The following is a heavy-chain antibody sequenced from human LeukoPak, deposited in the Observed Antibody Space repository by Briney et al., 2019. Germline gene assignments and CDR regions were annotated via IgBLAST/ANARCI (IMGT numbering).Heavy chain of an antibody. D-gene: IGHD6-13*01. Sequence: SETLSLTCTVSGGSISSYYWSWIRQPPGKGLEWIGYIYYSGSTNYNPSLKSRATISVDTSKNQFSLKLSSVTAADTAVYYCAREVMSGSWSSKYYFDYWGQGTLVTVSS. CDR3: AREVMSGSWSSKYYFDY. CDR1: GGSISSYY. V-gene: IGHV4-59*01. CDR2: IYYSGST. J-gene: IGHJ4*02.